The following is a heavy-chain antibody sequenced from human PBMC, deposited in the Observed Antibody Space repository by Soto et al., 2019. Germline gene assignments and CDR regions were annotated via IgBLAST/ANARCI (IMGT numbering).Heavy chain of an antibody. D-gene: IGHD6-19*01. V-gene: IGHV3-30-3*01. Sequence: PVGSLRLSCAASGFTFSSYAMHWVRQAPGKGLEWVAVISYDGRNKYYADSVKGRFTISRDNSKNTLYLQMNSLRAEDTAVYYCARDRTSSGWSYYYYGMDVWGQGTTLTVSS. CDR2: ISYDGRNK. CDR1: GFTFSSYA. J-gene: IGHJ6*02. CDR3: ARDRTSSGWSYYYYGMDV.